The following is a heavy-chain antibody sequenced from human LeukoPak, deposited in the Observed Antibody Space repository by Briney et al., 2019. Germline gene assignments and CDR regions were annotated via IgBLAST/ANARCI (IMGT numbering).Heavy chain of an antibody. CDR1: GGSFSGYY. CDR3: ARHYGYCSGGSCYYYYYYGMDV. J-gene: IGHJ6*02. D-gene: IGHD2-15*01. CDR2: INHSGST. V-gene: IGHV4-34*01. Sequence: SETLSLTCAVYGGSFSGYYWSWIRQPPGKGLEWIGEINHSGSTNYNPSLKSRVTISVDTSKNQFSLKLSSVTAADTAVYYCARHYGYCSGGSCYYYYYYGMDVWGQGTTVTVSS.